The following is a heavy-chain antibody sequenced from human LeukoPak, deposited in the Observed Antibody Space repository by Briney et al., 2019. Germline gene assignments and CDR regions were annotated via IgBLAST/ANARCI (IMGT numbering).Heavy chain of an antibody. J-gene: IGHJ4*02. CDR3: ARFRRLDDGDPNYFDF. CDR1: GFTFSTYS. Sequence: PGGSLRLSCAASGFTFSTYSMNWVRQAPGKGLEWVSSISSSSSYIYYYADSVKGRFTISRDNAKNSLYLQMNSLRAEDTAVYYCARFRRLDDGDPNYFDFWGQGTLVTVSS. D-gene: IGHD4-17*01. CDR2: ISSSSSYI. V-gene: IGHV3-21*01.